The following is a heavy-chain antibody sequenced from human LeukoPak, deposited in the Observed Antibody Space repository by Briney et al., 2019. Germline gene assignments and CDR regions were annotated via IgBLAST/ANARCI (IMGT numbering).Heavy chain of an antibody. J-gene: IGHJ4*02. CDR2: ISYDGSNK. CDR1: GFTFSSYG. V-gene: IGHV3-30*03. D-gene: IGHD1-20*01. CDR3: ARGITTLSYFDY. Sequence: GGSLRLSCAASGFTFSSYGMHWVRQAPGKGLEWVAVISYDGSNKYYADSVKGRFTISRDNSKNTLYLQMNSLRAEDTAVYYCARGITTLSYFDYWGQGTLVTVSS.